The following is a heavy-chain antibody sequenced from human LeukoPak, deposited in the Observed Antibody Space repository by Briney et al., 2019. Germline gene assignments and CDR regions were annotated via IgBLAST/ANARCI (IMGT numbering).Heavy chain of an antibody. Sequence: ASVNVSCKASGGTFSSYAISWVRQAPGQGLEWMGWINRDTGGTKYAQNFQGRITMTRDTSISTSYMELSSLSSDDTAVYFCARDWHCTRPDCPFEHWGQGTLVTVSS. J-gene: IGHJ4*02. CDR3: ARDWHCTRPDCPFEH. V-gene: IGHV1-2*02. CDR1: GGTFSSYA. CDR2: INRDTGGT. D-gene: IGHD2-8*01.